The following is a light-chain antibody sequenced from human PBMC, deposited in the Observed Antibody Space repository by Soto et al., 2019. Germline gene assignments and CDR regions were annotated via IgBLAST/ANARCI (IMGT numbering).Light chain of an antibody. V-gene: IGKV1-5*01. CDR1: QNINTW. CDR2: ESS. J-gene: IGKJ5*01. CDR3: QHFKSFPIT. Sequence: DIQMTQSPSTLSASVGDRVTITCRASQNINTWLSWYQQKPGKAPKVLIYESSLLQSGVPSRFSGSGSGTDFTLTISSLQPEDFATYYCQHFKSFPITFGQGTRLEIK.